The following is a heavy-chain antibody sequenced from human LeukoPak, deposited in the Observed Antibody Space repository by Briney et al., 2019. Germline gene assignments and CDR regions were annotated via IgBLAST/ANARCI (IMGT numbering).Heavy chain of an antibody. CDR2: IYYSGST. D-gene: IGHD6-19*01. Sequence: SETLSLTCTVSGGSISSSSYYWGWIRQPPGKGLEWIGSIYYSGSTYYNPSLKSRVTISVDTSKNQFSLKLRSVTAADTAVYYCARDKSGWGYWGQGTLVTVSS. CDR1: GGSISSSSYY. J-gene: IGHJ4*02. CDR3: ARDKSGWGY. V-gene: IGHV4-39*07.